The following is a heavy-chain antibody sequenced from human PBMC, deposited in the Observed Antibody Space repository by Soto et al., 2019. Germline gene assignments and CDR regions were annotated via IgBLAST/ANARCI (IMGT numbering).Heavy chain of an antibody. V-gene: IGHV4-30-2*01. D-gene: IGHD6-19*01. Sequence: SDTLSLTCNMSGDSYSISTYSWSWIRQPPGKALQWIGFIYQSGVTSYNPSLASRVSISLDRSNNQCSLKLKSVTAADTAVYFCAGMPYTSGLRFDPWGPGTLVTVSS. CDR3: AGMPYTSGLRFDP. J-gene: IGHJ5*02. CDR2: IYQSGVT. CDR1: GDSYSISTYS.